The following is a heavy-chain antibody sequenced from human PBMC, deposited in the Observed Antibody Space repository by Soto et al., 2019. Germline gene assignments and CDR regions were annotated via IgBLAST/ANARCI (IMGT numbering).Heavy chain of an antibody. V-gene: IGHV3-30*18. CDR3: SKVPSDL. Sequence: GGSLRLSCAASGFTFSSYGMHWVRQAPGKGLEWVAVISYDGSNKYYADSVKGRFTISRDNSKNTLYLQMNSLRAEDTAVYYCSKVPSDLWGQGTLVTVS. CDR1: GFTFSSYG. J-gene: IGHJ5*02. CDR2: ISYDGSNK.